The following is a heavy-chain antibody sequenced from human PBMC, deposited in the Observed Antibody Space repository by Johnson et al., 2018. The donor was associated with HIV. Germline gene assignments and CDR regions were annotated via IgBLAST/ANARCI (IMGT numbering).Heavy chain of an antibody. CDR1: GFTFDDYA. Sequence: VQLVESGGRVVRPGGSLRLSCAASGFTFDDYAMHWVRQAPGKGLEWVSGISWNGGSTGYADSVKGRFTISRDNARNSLYLQMNSLRAEDTALYYCARATWSDDAFDIWGQGTMVTVSS. CDR2: ISWNGGST. CDR3: ARATWSDDAFDI. V-gene: IGHV3-20*04. D-gene: IGHD2-8*01. J-gene: IGHJ3*02.